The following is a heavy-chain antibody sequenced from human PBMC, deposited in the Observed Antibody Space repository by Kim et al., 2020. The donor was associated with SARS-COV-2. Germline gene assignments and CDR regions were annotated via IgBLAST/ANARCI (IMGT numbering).Heavy chain of an antibody. CDR2: IRSGGDVI. J-gene: IGHJ4*02. D-gene: IGHD4-4*01. V-gene: IGHV3-48*02. Sequence: GGSLRLSCAASGFTFRDYSMNWVRQAPGKGLEWVSYIRSGGDVIFYADSVKGRFTISRDDAKSPLYLQMNSLRDEDTAIYYCARGLQYSFDYWGQGILVTVSS. CDR1: GFTFRDYS. CDR3: ARGLQYSFDY.